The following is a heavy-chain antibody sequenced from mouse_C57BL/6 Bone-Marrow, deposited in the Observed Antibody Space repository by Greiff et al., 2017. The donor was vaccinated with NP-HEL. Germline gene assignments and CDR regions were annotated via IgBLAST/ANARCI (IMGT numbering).Heavy chain of an antibody. CDR2: IDPSDSYT. J-gene: IGHJ1*03. Sequence: VQLQQPGAELVMPGASVKLSCKASGYTFTSYWMHWVKQRPGQGLEWIGEIDPSDSYTNYNQKFTGKSTLTVDKSSSTAYMQLSSLTSEDSAVYYCARSNHYYGSSYDWYFDVWGTGTTVTVSS. V-gene: IGHV1-69*01. D-gene: IGHD1-1*01. CDR3: ARSNHYYGSSYDWYFDV. CDR1: GYTFTSYW.